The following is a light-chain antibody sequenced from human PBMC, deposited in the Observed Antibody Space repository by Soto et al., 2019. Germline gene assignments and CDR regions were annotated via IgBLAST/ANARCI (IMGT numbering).Light chain of an antibody. J-gene: IGKJ4*01. Sequence: EIVMTQSPTTLSVSPGERATLSCRASQSISGHLAWYQQKPGQAPRLLIYVASTRATGVPARFSGGGSGTEFTLTISSLQSEDFAVYYCQQYHDWPRTFGGGTKVEIK. V-gene: IGKV3-15*01. CDR2: VAS. CDR3: QQYHDWPRT. CDR1: QSISGH.